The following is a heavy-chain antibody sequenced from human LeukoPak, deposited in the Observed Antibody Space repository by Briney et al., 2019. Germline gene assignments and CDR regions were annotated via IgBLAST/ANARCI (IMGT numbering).Heavy chain of an antibody. CDR3: TTGYDSSGYPDAFDI. V-gene: IGHV3-15*01. D-gene: IGHD3-22*01. J-gene: IGHJ3*02. CDR1: GFTFSNAW. CDR2: IKSKTDGGTT. Sequence: GGSLRLSCAASGFTFSNAWMSWVRQAPGKGLEWVGRIKSKTDGGTTDYAAPVKGRFTISRDDSKNTLYLQMNSLKTEDTAVYYCTTGYDSSGYPDAFDIWGQGTMVTVSS.